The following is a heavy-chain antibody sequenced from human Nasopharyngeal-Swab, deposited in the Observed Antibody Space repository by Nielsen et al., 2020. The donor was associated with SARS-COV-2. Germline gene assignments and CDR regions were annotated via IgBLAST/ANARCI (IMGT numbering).Heavy chain of an antibody. CDR1: GFTASSNY. CDR3: ARDPIGAVAGPGGY. CDR2: IYSGGST. J-gene: IGHJ4*02. V-gene: IGHV3-53*01. D-gene: IGHD6-19*01. Sequence: GESLKISCAASGFTASSNYMSWVRQAPGKGLEWVSVIYSGGSTYYADSVKGRFTISRDNSKNTLYLQMNSLRAEDTAVYYCARDPIGAVAGPGGYWGQGTLVTVSS.